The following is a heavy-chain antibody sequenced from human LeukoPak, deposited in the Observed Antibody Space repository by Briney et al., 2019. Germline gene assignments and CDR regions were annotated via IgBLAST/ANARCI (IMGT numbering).Heavy chain of an antibody. J-gene: IGHJ4*02. CDR1: GGSFSGYY. D-gene: IGHD3-22*01. V-gene: IGHV4-34*01. CDR2: ISHSGST. CDR3: ARAVYDSSGYYLRY. Sequence: SGTLSLTCAVYGGSFSGYYWSWIRQPPGKGLEWIGEISHSGSTNYNPSLKSRVTISVDTSKNQFSLKLSSVTAADTAVYYCARAVYDSSGYYLRYWGQGALVTVSS.